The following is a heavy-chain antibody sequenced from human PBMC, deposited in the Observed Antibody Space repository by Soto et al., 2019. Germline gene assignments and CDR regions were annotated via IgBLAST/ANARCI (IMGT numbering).Heavy chain of an antibody. J-gene: IGHJ4*02. CDR2: INAGNGNT. D-gene: IGHD2-21*02. CDR1: GYTFTSYA. Sequence: QVQLVQSGAEEKKPGASVKVSCKASGYTFTSYAMHWVRQAPGQRHEWMGWINAGNGNTKYSQKFQGRVTITRDTSASTAYVELISLRSEDTAVDYCARISVVVTALDYWGQGTLVTVSA. CDR3: ARISVVVTALDY. V-gene: IGHV1-3*05.